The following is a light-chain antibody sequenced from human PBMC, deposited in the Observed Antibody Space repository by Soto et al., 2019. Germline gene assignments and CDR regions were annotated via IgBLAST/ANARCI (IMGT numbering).Light chain of an antibody. CDR3: CSYAGSSTWV. J-gene: IGLJ3*02. Sequence: QSALTQPASVSGSPGQSITISCTGTSSDVGSYNLVSWYQQHPGKAPKLIFYEDSKRPSGVSNFFSASKSGNTASLTISGLQAEDEADYYCCSYAGSSTWVFGGGTKVTVL. CDR2: EDS. V-gene: IGLV2-23*01. CDR1: SSDVGSYNL.